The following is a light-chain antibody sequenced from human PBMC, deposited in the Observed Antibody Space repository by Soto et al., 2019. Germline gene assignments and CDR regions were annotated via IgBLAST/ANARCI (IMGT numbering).Light chain of an antibody. Sequence: QSALTQPPSVSGSPGQSITISCTGISSDVGGYNYVSWYQQHPGKAPKLMIYEVSNRPSGVSNRFSGSKSGNTASLTISGLQAEDEADYYCYSYIGSSTVVFGGGTKVTVL. J-gene: IGLJ2*01. CDR3: YSYIGSSTVV. CDR1: SSDVGGYNY. CDR2: EVS. V-gene: IGLV2-14*01.